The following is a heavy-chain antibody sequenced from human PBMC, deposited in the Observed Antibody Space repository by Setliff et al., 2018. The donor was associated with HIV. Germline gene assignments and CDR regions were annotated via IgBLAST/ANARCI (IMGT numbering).Heavy chain of an antibody. Sequence: GESLRLSCAVSGFTLRSYGIQWVRQAPGKGLEWVTVLWFDGIRKYYADSVKGRFTISRDDSKNTVYLQMNSLRAEDTAVYYCVRDDDNTSHSGLFEFWGQGTLVTVSS. D-gene: IGHD3-9*01. CDR2: LWFDGIRK. J-gene: IGHJ4*02. CDR1: GFTLRSYG. CDR3: VRDDDNTSHSGLFEF. V-gene: IGHV3-33*01.